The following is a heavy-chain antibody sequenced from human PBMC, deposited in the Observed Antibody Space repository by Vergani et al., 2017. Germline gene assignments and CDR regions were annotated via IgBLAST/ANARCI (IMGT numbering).Heavy chain of an antibody. Sequence: EVQLVESGGGLVQPGGSLRLSCAASGFTFSSYSMNWVRQAPGKGLEWVSYISSSSSTIYYADSVKGRFTISRDNAKNSLYLQMNSLRAEDTAVYYCARESCSYDFWSGYYVGYYGMDVWGQGTTVTVSS. CDR2: ISSSSSTI. D-gene: IGHD3-3*01. CDR1: GFTFSSYS. V-gene: IGHV3-48*01. CDR3: ARESCSYDFWSGYYVGYYGMDV. J-gene: IGHJ6*02.